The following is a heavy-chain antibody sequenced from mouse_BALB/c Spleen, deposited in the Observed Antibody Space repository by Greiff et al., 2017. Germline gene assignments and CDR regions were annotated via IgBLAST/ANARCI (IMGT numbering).Heavy chain of an antibody. CDR3: AREGRYWYFDV. Sequence: VKLMESAAELARPGASVKMSCKASGYTFTSYTMHWVKQRPGQGLEWIGYINPSSGYTEYNQKFKDKTTLTADKSSSTAYMQLSSLTSEDSAVYYCAREGRYWYFDVWGAGTTVTVSS. CDR1: GYTFTSYT. V-gene: IGHV1-4*02. CDR2: INPSSGYT. J-gene: IGHJ1*01.